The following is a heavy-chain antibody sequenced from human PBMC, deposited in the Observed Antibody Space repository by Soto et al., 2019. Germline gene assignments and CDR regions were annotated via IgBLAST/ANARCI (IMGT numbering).Heavy chain of an antibody. Sequence: QVQLVQSGAEVKKPGASVKVSCKASGYTFSTYYMHWVRQAPGQGYEWMGIINPSGGSTTYAQKFQGRVTMTRDTSTTTVYMELSSLKSEDTAVYYCARYDYNEYYFDYWGQGTLVTVSS. CDR2: INPSGGST. V-gene: IGHV1-46*01. CDR3: ARYDYNEYYFDY. J-gene: IGHJ4*02. D-gene: IGHD4-4*01. CDR1: GYTFSTYY.